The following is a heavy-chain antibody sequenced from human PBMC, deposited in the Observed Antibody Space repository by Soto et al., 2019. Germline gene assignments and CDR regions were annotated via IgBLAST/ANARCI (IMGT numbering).Heavy chain of an antibody. Sequence: PGGSLRLSCAASGFTFSSYTMNWVRQAPGKGLEWVSYISSSSSTIYYADSVKGRFTISRDNAKNSLYLQMNSLRAEDTAVYYCARDSSIGGRITIFGVVIIDDWFDPWGQGTLVTVSS. CDR2: ISSSSSTI. CDR1: GFTFSSYT. CDR3: ARDSSIGGRITIFGVVIIDDWFDP. J-gene: IGHJ5*02. D-gene: IGHD3-3*01. V-gene: IGHV3-48*01.